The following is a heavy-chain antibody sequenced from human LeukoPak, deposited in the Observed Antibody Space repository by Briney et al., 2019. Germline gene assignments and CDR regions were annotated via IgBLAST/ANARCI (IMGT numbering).Heavy chain of an antibody. Sequence: SETLSLTCTVSGGSISSSSYYWGWIRQPPGKGLEWIGSIYYSGSTYYNPSLKSRVTISVDTSKNQFSLKLSSVTAADTAVYYCARDPAVAQNFDYWGQGTLVTVSS. CDR1: GGSISSSSYY. D-gene: IGHD6-19*01. V-gene: IGHV4-39*07. CDR2: IYYSGST. J-gene: IGHJ4*02. CDR3: ARDPAVAQNFDY.